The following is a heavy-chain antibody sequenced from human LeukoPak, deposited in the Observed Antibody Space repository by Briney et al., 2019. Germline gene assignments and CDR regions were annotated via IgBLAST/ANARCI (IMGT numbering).Heavy chain of an antibody. Sequence: ASVKVSCKASGYTFTSYGISWVRQAPGQGLEWMGWISAYNGNTNYAQKLQDRVTMTTDTSTSTAYMELRSLRYDDTAVYYCARALNQDYYYDSSGYYSYWGQGTLVTVSS. CDR3: ARALNQDYYYDSSGYYSY. CDR2: ISAYNGNT. J-gene: IGHJ4*02. V-gene: IGHV1-18*01. CDR1: GYTFTSYG. D-gene: IGHD3-22*01.